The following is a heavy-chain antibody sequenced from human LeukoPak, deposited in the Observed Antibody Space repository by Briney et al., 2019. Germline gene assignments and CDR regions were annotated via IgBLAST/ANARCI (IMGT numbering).Heavy chain of an antibody. CDR2: ISGSGGST. CDR1: GFTFSSYA. J-gene: IGHJ3*02. CDR3: AKDQTEGYYDTYAFDI. V-gene: IGHV3-23*01. Sequence: GGSLRLSCAASGFTFSSYAMSWVRQAPGKGLEWVSAISGSGGSTYYADSVKGRFTISRDNSKNTLYLQMNSLRAEDTAVYYCAKDQTEGYYDTYAFDIWGQGTMATVSS. D-gene: IGHD3-22*01.